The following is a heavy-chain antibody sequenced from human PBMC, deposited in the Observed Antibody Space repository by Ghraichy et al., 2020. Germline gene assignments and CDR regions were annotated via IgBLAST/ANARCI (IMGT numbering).Heavy chain of an antibody. CDR1: GGSFSGYY. CDR3: ARGGYGGNSDYYYGMDF. J-gene: IGHJ6*02. V-gene: IGHV4-34*01. CDR2: INHSGST. Sequence: SETLSLTCAVYGGSFSGYYWSWIRQPPGKGLEWIGEINHSGSTNYNPSLKSRVTISVDTSKNQFSLKLSSVTAADTAVYYCARGGYGGNSDYYYGMDFWGQGTMVTVSS. D-gene: IGHD4-23*01.